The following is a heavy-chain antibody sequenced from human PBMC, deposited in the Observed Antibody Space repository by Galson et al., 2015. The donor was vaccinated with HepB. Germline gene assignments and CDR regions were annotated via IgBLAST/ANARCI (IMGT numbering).Heavy chain of an antibody. V-gene: IGHV3-23*01. D-gene: IGHD5-18*01. J-gene: IGHJ5*01. CDR2: ISGNGDST. Sequence: SLRLSCAASGFGFDTHAMSWVRQAPGRGPEWISGISGNGDSTFYADSVKGRFTVSRDNSNNKLYLQMNSLRAENAGLYFCAKGYGLFDSWGQGILVTVSS. CDR1: GFGFDTHA. CDR3: AKGYGLFDS.